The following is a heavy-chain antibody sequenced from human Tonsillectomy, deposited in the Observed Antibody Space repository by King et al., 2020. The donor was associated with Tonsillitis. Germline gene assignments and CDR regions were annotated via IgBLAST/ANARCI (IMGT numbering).Heavy chain of an antibody. V-gene: IGHV4-34*01. CDR2: INHSGST. CDR1: GGSFSGYY. CDR3: ARTFVVVPAAISYMDV. J-gene: IGHJ6*03. Sequence: VQLQQWGAGLLKPSETLSLPCAVYGGSFSGYYWSWIRQPPGKGLEWIGEINHSGSTNYNPSLKSRVTISVDTSKNQFSLKLSSVTAADTAVYYCARTFVVVPAAISYMDVWGKGTTVTVSS. D-gene: IGHD2-2*01.